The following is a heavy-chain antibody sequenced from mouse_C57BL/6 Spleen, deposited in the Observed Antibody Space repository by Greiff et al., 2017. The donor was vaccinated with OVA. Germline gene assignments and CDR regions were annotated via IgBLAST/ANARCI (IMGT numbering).Heavy chain of an antibody. CDR1: GYAFTNYL. Sequence: QVQLQQSGAELVRPGTSVKVSCKASGYAFTNYLIEWVKQRPGQGLEWIGVINPGSGGTNYNEKFKGKATLTADKSSSTAYMQLSSLTSEDSAVYYCTRPGPRNYFDYWGQGTTLTVSS. V-gene: IGHV1-54*01. D-gene: IGHD3-1*01. CDR2: INPGSGGT. CDR3: TRPGPRNYFDY. J-gene: IGHJ2*01.